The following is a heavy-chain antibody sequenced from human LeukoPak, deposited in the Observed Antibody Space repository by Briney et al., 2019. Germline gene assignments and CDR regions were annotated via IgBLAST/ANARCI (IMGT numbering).Heavy chain of an antibody. CDR3: ARYCSSTSCYGYYHYYMDV. Sequence: ASVKVSCKASGYTFTSYDINWVRQATGQGLEWMGWMNPNSGNTGYAQKFQGRVTMTRNTSISTAYMELSSLRSEDTAVYYCARYCSSTSCYGYYHYYMDVWGKGTTVTVSS. CDR1: GYTFTSYD. V-gene: IGHV1-8*01. J-gene: IGHJ6*03. D-gene: IGHD2-2*01. CDR2: MNPNSGNT.